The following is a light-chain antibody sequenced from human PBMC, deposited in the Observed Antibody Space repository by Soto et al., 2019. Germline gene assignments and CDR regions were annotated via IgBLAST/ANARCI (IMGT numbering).Light chain of an antibody. CDR2: AAS. CDR1: QSISNY. V-gene: IGKV1-39*01. CDR3: QQSYSTPPT. J-gene: IGKJ1*01. Sequence: DIQMTQSPSSLSASVGDRVTITCRASQSISNYLNWYQQTVGKAPKLLIDAASSLQSGVPSRFSGSGSGTDFTLTISSLQPEDFATYYCQQSYSTPPTFGHGTKV.